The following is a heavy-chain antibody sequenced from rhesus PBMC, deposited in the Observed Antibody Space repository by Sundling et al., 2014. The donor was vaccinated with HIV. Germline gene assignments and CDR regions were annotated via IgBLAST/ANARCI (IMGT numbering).Heavy chain of an antibody. D-gene: IGHD1-32*01. CDR2: IGGSSGST. CDR3: ARERGIILDY. CDR1: GNSIKSGYG. J-gene: IGHJ4*01. Sequence: QVQLQESGPGTGEAFGDPCPLTCTVSGNSIKSGYGWSWVRQPPEKGLEWIGYIGGSSGSTNYNPSLKSRVTISKDTSKNQFSLKVNSMTAADTAIYYCARERGIILDYWGQGSWSPXPQ. V-gene: IGHV4-127*01.